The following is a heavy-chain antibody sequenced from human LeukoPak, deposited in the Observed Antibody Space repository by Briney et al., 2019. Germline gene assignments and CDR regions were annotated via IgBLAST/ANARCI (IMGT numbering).Heavy chain of an antibody. CDR1: RGSISSSTYY. J-gene: IGHJ4*02. CDR2: IYNNGRT. D-gene: IGHD6-13*01. Sequence: SETLSLTCTVSRGSISSSTYYWGWIRQPPGKGLEWIGYIYNNGRTYYNPSLKSRVTISVDTSKNLFSLKVSSVTAADAAVYYCARGRSSSWSSFDYWGQGTLVTVSS. CDR3: ARGRSSSWSSFDY. V-gene: IGHV4-30-4*08.